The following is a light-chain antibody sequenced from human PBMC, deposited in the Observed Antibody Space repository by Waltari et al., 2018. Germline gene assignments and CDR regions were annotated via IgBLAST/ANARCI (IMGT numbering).Light chain of an antibody. CDR3: LLWYSGARWV. J-gene: IGLJ3*02. CDR2: DKS. CDR1: TGTVTSGHY. V-gene: IGLV7-46*01. Sequence: QAVVSHEPSLTVSQGGKVPPTCGSSTGTVTSGHYPYWFQQKPGQVPSTLIYDKSNKHSWTPARFSGSRLGGKASLTLSGAQPEDESEYYCLLWYSGARWVFGGGTKLSVL.